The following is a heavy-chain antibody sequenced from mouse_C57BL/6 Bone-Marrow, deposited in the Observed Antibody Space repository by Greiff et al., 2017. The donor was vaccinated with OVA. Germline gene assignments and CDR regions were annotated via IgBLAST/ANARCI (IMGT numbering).Heavy chain of an antibody. CDR1: GYTFTSYW. Sequence: QVQLQQPGAELVKPGASVKMSCKASGYTFTSYWLTWVKQRPGQGLEWIGDIYPGSGSTNYNEKFKSKATLTVDTSSSTAYMQLSSLTSEDSAVYYCAREGGADSWFAYWGQGTLVTVSA. J-gene: IGHJ3*01. V-gene: IGHV1-55*01. CDR3: AREGGADSWFAY. CDR2: IYPGSGST. D-gene: IGHD3-3*01.